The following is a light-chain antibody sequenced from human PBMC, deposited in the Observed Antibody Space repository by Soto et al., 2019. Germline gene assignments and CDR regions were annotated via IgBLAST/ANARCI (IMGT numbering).Light chain of an antibody. V-gene: IGKV1-39*01. CDR1: ESIRNN. CDR2: AAS. J-gene: IGKJ1*01. Sequence: DIQMTQSPSSLSASVGDRVTITCRASESIRNNLNWYQQKPGKAPKLLIYAASTLQSGVPSRFSGGGSGTECTLTIGSLQPEDFTTYYCQQTYSTPRGAFGQGTKVEFK. CDR3: QQTYSTPRGA.